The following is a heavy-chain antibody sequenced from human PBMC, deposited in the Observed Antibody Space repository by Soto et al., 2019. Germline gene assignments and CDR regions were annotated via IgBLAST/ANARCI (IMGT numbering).Heavy chain of an antibody. D-gene: IGHD3-9*01. CDR3: ARGPLRYFDWSPRAFDI. Sequence: QVQLVQSGAEVKKPGASVKVSCKASGYTFTSYDINWVRQATGQGLEWMGWMNPNSGNTGYAQKFQGRVTMTRNTSISTAYMELSRLRSEDTAVYYCARGPLRYFDWSPRAFDIWGQGTMVTVSS. J-gene: IGHJ3*02. V-gene: IGHV1-8*01. CDR2: MNPNSGNT. CDR1: GYTFTSYD.